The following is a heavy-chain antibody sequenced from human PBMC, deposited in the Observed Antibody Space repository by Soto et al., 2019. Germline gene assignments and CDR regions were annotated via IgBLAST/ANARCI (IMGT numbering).Heavy chain of an antibody. CDR2: INPNGGST. J-gene: IGHJ3*02. V-gene: IGHV1-46*03. Sequence: QVQLVQSGAEVEKPGASVKISCKASGYSFTSQYVHWVRQAPGQGLEWMGIINPNGGSTTYAQKFQGRATMWRETTPSTVQMGLSDLTSEEPALYYCGGEGGHRRGGGGTDPLDIWGQGTMVTVAS. CDR3: GGEGGHRRGGGGTDPLDI. D-gene: IGHD3-16*01. CDR1: GYSFTSQY.